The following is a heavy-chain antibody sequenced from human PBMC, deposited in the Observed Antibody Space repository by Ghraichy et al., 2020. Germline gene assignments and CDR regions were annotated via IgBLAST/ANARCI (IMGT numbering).Heavy chain of an antibody. V-gene: IGHV3-30*18. J-gene: IGHJ6*04. D-gene: IGHD3-10*01. CDR3: AKDSGYYYGSGSYYAANYYYSGIDV. CDR2: ISYDGNNK. Sequence: LSLTCAASGFTFSSCGMHWVRQAPGKGLEWVAVISYDGNNKYYVDSVKGRFTISRDNSKNTLYLQMNSLKPEDTAVYYCAKDSGYYYGSGSYYAANYYYSGIDVWGKGTTVTVSS. CDR1: GFTFSSCG.